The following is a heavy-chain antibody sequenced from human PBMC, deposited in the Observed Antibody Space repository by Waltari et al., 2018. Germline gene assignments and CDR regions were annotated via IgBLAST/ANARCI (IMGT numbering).Heavy chain of an antibody. V-gene: IGHV4-34*01. J-gene: IGHJ4*02. CDR1: GGSFSVDY. CDR3: VGSMSPHPWTFDY. Sequence: QVQIQQWGAGLLKPSETLSLTCAVHGGSFSVDYWSWIRQSPGKGLEWIGETTPGGRTNYNPSLRSRLTLSIDTSRNQFSLRLTSVSAADTAVYYCVGSMSPHPWTFDYWGQGTLVTVSS. CDR2: TTPGGRT.